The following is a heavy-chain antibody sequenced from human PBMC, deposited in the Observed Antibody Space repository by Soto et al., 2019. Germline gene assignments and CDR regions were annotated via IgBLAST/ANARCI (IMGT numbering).Heavy chain of an antibody. CDR1: GFTFSNYA. Sequence: LRLSCAASGFTFSNYAMNWVRQAPGKGLEWVSGISGSSDDTFYADSVKGRFTISRDNSKSTLFLQMDSLRAEDTALYYCAKDSDTKRGPDYWGQGTLVTVSS. CDR2: ISGSSDDT. V-gene: IGHV3-23*01. CDR3: AKDSDTKRGPDY. J-gene: IGHJ4*02. D-gene: IGHD3-10*01.